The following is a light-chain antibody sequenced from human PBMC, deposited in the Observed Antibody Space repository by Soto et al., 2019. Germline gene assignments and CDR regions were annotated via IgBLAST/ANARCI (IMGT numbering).Light chain of an antibody. Sequence: QSVLTQPPSVSAAPGQKVTISCSGSSSNIGNNYVSWYQQLPGTAPKLLIYDNNKRPSGIPDRFSGSKSGTSATLGITGLQTGDDADYYCGTWDSRLSADVFGGGTKLTVL. CDR2: DNN. V-gene: IGLV1-51*01. J-gene: IGLJ3*02. CDR1: SSNIGNNY. CDR3: GTWDSRLSADV.